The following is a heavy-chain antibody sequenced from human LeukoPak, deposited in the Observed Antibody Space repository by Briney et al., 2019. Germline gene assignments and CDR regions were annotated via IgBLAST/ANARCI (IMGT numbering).Heavy chain of an antibody. V-gene: IGHV1-69*04. CDR3: AREPYDSSGYTFDY. Sequence: GASVKVSCKASGGTFSSYAISWVRQAPGQGLEWMGRIIPILGIANYAQKLQGRVTMTTDTSTSTAYMELRSLRSDDTAVYYCAREPYDSSGYTFDYWGQGTLVTVSS. CDR2: IIPILGIA. D-gene: IGHD3-22*01. J-gene: IGHJ4*02. CDR1: GGTFSSYA.